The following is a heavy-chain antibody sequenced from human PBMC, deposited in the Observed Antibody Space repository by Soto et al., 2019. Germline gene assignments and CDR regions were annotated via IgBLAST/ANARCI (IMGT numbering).Heavy chain of an antibody. V-gene: IGHV4-4*02. J-gene: IGHJ4*02. D-gene: IGHD4-17*01. CDR3: ARAQGMTTVH. CDR1: SASISSSDW. Sequence: PSETLSLTCAVSSASISSSDWWNWVRQPPGKGLEWIGEVYHSGSTNYNPSLKSRVTISVDMSKNQFSLNLRSVTAADTAVYYCARAQGMTTVHWGPGTLVTVSS. CDR2: VYHSGST.